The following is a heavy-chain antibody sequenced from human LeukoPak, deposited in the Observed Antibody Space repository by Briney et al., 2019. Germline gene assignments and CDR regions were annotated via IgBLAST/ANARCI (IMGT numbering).Heavy chain of an antibody. V-gene: IGHV5-51*01. CDR1: GYSFTSYW. Sequence: GDSLKISCKGSGYSFTSYWIGWVRQMPGKGLEWMGIIYPGDSDTRYSPSFQGQVTISADKSISTAYLQWSSLKASDTAMYYCARGYYYGSGSYYDAFDIWGQGTMVTVSS. CDR2: IYPGDSDT. CDR3: ARGYYYGSGSYYDAFDI. D-gene: IGHD3-10*01. J-gene: IGHJ3*02.